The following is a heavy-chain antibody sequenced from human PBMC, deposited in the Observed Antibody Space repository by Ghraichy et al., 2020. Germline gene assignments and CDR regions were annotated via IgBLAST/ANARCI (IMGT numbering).Heavy chain of an antibody. CDR3: ARIPSF. V-gene: IGHV1-2*02. CDR2: INTNSGET. Sequence: ASVKVSCKASGYPFSTFYIHWVRQAPGHGLEWMGWINTNSGETSYAQNFQGRVTVTRDTSISTAYMELSGLTSDDTAVYYCARIPSFWGPGTKVTVSS. CDR1: GYPFSTFY. J-gene: IGHJ6*02.